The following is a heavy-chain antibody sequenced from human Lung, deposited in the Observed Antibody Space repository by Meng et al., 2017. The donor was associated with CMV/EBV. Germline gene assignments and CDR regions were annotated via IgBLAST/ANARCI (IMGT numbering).Heavy chain of an antibody. CDR3: LRRSGGSV. J-gene: IGHJ1*01. D-gene: IGHD3-10*01. Sequence: VKWRDSGPELVKPPDTLSLTCAVPGDSVTNHNGWAWVRQPPGKGLEWIGEIPHRGSSAYNPSLKSRVSMSIDKSKNQFSLKLTSVTAADTAVYHCLRRSGGSVWGQGTLVTVSS. V-gene: IGHV4-4*03. CDR2: IPHRGSS. CDR1: GDSVTNHNG.